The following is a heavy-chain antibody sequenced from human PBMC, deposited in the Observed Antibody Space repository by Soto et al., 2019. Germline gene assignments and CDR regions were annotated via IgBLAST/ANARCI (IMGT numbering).Heavy chain of an antibody. CDR3: ARSRPAYVSNSWFDP. J-gene: IGHJ5*02. Sequence: PGGSLRLSCAASGFTFSSYAMHWVRQAPGKGLEWVAVISYDGSNKYYADSVKGRFTISRDNSKNTLYLQMNSLRAEDTAVYYCARSRPAYVSNSWFDPWGQGTLVTVSS. CDR2: ISYDGSNK. D-gene: IGHD3-16*01. V-gene: IGHV3-30-3*01. CDR1: GFTFSSYA.